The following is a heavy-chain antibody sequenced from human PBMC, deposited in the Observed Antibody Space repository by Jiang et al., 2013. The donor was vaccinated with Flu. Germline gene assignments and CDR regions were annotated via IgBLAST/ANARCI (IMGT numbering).Heavy chain of an antibody. CDR2: IYYSGNT. D-gene: IGHD3-3*01. V-gene: IGHV4-30-4*01. Sequence: GPGLVKPSQTLSLTCSVSGVSISSGDYYWNWIRQPPGKGLEWIGYIYYSGNTLYTPSLKSRINVSMDRSKNQLSLKLSSVTAADTAIYYCTSGFLDWLYYEYWGQGILVTVSS. CDR1: GVSISSGDYY. J-gene: IGHJ4*02. CDR3: TSGFLDWLYYEY.